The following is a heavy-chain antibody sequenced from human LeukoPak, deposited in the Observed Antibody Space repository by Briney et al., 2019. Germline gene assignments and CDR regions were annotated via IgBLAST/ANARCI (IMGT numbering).Heavy chain of an antibody. Sequence: ASVKVFCKSSGYTFTCYGIHWVRQASGHGLEWMGWMNPKSAHTGHAQRFQGRVTMTMNTSITTAYMELSSLTSADTAMYYCTRGPSYHSKWVGGMWFDPWGQGTLVSVSS. V-gene: IGHV1-8*01. CDR1: GYTFTCYG. CDR3: TRGPSYHSKWVGGMWFDP. J-gene: IGHJ5*02. CDR2: MNPKSAHT. D-gene: IGHD6-19*01.